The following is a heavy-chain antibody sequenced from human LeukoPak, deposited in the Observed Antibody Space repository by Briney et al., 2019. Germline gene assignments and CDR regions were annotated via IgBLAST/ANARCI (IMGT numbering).Heavy chain of an antibody. Sequence: PGGSLTLSCVASGFAVTINYMSWVRQAPGKGLEWVSVIYNVDDTKYADSVKGRFTISRDNSKNTLFLQMDSLRAEDTAVYYCARQPPISIGHYYFDYWGQGTLVTVSS. CDR2: IYNVDDT. CDR1: GFAVTINY. D-gene: IGHD3-3*02. J-gene: IGHJ4*02. V-gene: IGHV3-66*04. CDR3: ARQPPISIGHYYFDY.